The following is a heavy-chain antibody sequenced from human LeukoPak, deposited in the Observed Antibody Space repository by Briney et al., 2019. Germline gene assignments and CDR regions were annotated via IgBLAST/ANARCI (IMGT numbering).Heavy chain of an antibody. D-gene: IGHD6-13*01. J-gene: IGHJ4*02. Sequence: GGSLRLSCAASGFTFSSYGMHWVRQAPGKGLEWVAVISYDGSNKYYADSVKGRFTISRDNAKNSLYLQMNSLRAEDTAVYYCARDLEQQLVGIYYFDYWGQGTLVTVSS. CDR1: GFTFSSYG. V-gene: IGHV3-30*03. CDR2: ISYDGSNK. CDR3: ARDLEQQLVGIYYFDY.